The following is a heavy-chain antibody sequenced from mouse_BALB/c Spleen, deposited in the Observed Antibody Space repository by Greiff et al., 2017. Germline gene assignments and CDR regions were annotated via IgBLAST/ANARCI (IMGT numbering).Heavy chain of an antibody. CDR3: ATPRTSAY. V-gene: IGHV5-9-3*01. CDR1: GFTFSSYA. Sequence: EVKLVESGGGLVKPGGSLKLSCEASGFTFSSYAMSWVRQTPEQRLEWVGTISSGGSYTYYTDSVKGRLTISRANATNTLYLQMSSLRSEDTAMYYCATPRTSAYWGQGTLVTVSA. D-gene: IGHD2-10*02. J-gene: IGHJ3*01. CDR2: ISSGGSYT.